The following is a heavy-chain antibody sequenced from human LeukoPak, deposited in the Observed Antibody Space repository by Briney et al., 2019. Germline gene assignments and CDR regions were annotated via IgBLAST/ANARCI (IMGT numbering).Heavy chain of an antibody. D-gene: IGHD2-21*02. J-gene: IGHJ4*02. CDR1: GFTFNIYA. CDR3: AKGVYCGGDCTYYFDY. Sequence: GGSLRLSCAASGFTFNIYAMSWVRQGPGKGLEWVAVISYDGSNKYYADSVKGRFTISRGNSKNTLYLQMNSLRAEDTAVYYCAKGVYCGGDCTYYFDYWGQGTLVTVSS. V-gene: IGHV3-30*18. CDR2: ISYDGSNK.